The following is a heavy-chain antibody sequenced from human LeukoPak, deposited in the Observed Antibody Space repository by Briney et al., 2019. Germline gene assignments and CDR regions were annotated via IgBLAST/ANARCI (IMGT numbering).Heavy chain of an antibody. CDR1: GYSISSGYY. V-gene: IGHV4-38-2*02. CDR3: ASPGPIVATTSFDY. CDR2: MYHSGST. Sequence: SETLSLTCTVSGYSISSGYYWGWIRQPPGKGLEWIGSMYHSGSTYYNPSLKSRVTISVDTSKNQFSLKLSSVTAADTAVYYCASPGPIVATTSFDYWGQGTLVTVSS. J-gene: IGHJ4*02. D-gene: IGHD5-12*01.